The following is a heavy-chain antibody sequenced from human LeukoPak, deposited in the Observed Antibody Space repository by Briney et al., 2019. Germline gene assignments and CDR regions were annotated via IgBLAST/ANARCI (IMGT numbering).Heavy chain of an antibody. D-gene: IGHD4-23*01. Sequence: SETLSLTCTVSGYSISSGYYWGWIRQPPGKGLEWIGSIYHSGSTYYNPSLKSRVTISVDTSKNQFSLKLSSVTAADTAVYYCARVLYGGNYFPDYWGQGTLVTVSS. CDR2: IYHSGST. V-gene: IGHV4-38-2*02. J-gene: IGHJ4*02. CDR3: ARVLYGGNYFPDY. CDR1: GYSISSGYY.